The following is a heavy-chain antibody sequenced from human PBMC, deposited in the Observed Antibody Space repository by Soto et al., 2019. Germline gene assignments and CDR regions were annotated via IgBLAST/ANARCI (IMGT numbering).Heavy chain of an antibody. D-gene: IGHD3-3*01. CDR1: GFTFISYS. J-gene: IGHJ5*02. V-gene: IGHV3-21*01. CDR3: AKDPNYDFWSGYSGSGWFDP. Sequence: LRLSCAASGFTFISYSMNWVRQTPGKGLEWVSSISGSSSNMYYADSVKGRFTISRDNAKNSLYLQMNSLRAEDTAVYYCAKDPNYDFWSGYSGSGWFDPWGQGTLVTVSS. CDR2: ISGSSSNM.